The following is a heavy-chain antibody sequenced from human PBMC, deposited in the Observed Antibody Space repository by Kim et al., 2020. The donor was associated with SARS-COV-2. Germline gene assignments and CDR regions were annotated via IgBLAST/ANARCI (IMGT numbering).Heavy chain of an antibody. J-gene: IGHJ5*02. V-gene: IGHV4-34*01. Sequence: SETLSLTCAVYGGSFSGYYWSWIRQPPGKGLEWIGEINHSGSTNYNPSLKSRVTISVDTSKNQFSLKLSSVTAADTAVYYCARGRYCSGGSCYTRGSWFDPWGPGTLVTVSS. CDR3: ARGRYCSGGSCYTRGSWFDP. D-gene: IGHD2-15*01. CDR2: INHSGST. CDR1: GGSFSGYY.